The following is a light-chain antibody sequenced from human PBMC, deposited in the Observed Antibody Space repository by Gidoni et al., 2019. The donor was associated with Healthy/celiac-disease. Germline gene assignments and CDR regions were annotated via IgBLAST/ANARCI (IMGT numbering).Light chain of an antibody. CDR2: DAS. V-gene: IGKV3-11*01. Sequence: EICFSKSPATLSLSPGERATLSCRASQSVSSYLAWYQQKPGQAPRLLIYDASNRATGIPARFSGSGSGTDFTLTISSLEPEDFAVYYCQQRSNWPPLTFGGGTKVEIK. CDR3: QQRSNWPPLT. J-gene: IGKJ4*01. CDR1: QSVSSY.